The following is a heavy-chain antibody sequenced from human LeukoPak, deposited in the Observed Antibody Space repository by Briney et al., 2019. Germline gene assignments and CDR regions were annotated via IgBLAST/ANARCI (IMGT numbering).Heavy chain of an antibody. CDR2: IIPIFGTA. V-gene: IGHV1-69*01. CDR1: GGTFISYA. CDR3: ARGGGYYDSSGYYY. Sequence: ASVKVSCKASGGTFISYAISWVRQAPGQGLEWMGGIIPIFGTANYAQKFQGRVTITADESTSTAYMELSSLRSEDTAVYYCARGGGYYDSSGYYYWGQGTLVTVSS. J-gene: IGHJ4*02. D-gene: IGHD3-22*01.